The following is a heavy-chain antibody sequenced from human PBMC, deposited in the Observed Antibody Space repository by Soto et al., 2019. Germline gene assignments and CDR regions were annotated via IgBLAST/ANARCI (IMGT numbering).Heavy chain of an antibody. J-gene: IGHJ4*02. D-gene: IGHD3-22*01. CDR2: ISGNGGT. CDR3: AKDAPGSGWLSDY. Sequence: GGSLRLSCTASGFTFSIYAMSWVRQVPGKGLEWVSTISGNGGTSYADFVRGRFTISRDNSKSTLYLQMNSLRVDDTAMYYCAKDAPGSGWLSDYWGQGTLVTVSS. V-gene: IGHV3-23*01. CDR1: GFTFSIYA.